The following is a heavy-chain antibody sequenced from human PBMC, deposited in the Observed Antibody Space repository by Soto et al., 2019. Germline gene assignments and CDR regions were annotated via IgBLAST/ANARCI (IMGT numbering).Heavy chain of an antibody. D-gene: IGHD3-3*01. CDR3: ARDRFLEWFLDYYGMDV. J-gene: IGHJ6*02. Sequence: QVQLVESGGGVVQPGRSLRLSCAASGFTFRSYAMHWVRQAPGQGLEWVAVISYDGSNKYYADSVKGRFTIPRDNSKNTLYLQMNSLRAEDTAVYYCARDRFLEWFLDYYGMDVWGQGRTVTVS. CDR1: GFTFRSYA. V-gene: IGHV3-30-3*01. CDR2: ISYDGSNK.